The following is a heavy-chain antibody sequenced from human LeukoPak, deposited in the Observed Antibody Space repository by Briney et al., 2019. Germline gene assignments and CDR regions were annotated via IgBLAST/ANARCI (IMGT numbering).Heavy chain of an antibody. V-gene: IGHV4-4*07. Sequence: SETLSLTCTVSGGSISSYYWSWIRQPAGKGLEWIGRIYISGSGSTNYNPSLKSRVTISADTSKNQFSLRLSSVTAADTAVYYCATPYYYDNSVYAFDIWGQGTMVTVSS. CDR3: ATPYYYDNSVYAFDI. CDR2: IYISGSGST. J-gene: IGHJ3*02. CDR1: GGSISSYY. D-gene: IGHD3-22*01.